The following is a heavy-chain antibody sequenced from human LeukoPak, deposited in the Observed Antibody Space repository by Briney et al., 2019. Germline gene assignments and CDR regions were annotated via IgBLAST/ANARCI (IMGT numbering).Heavy chain of an antibody. CDR3: AKDHYWSIDY. CDR1: GFDFSSNW. V-gene: IGHV3-74*01. CDR2: IKGDGIST. Sequence: GGSLRLSCAASGFDFSSNWRHWVRHAPGQGLVWVSRIKGDGISTNYADSVKGRFTISRDIAKNTLYLQMNSLRAEDTGVYYCAKDHYWSIDYWGRGTLVTVSS. J-gene: IGHJ4*02. D-gene: IGHD3-3*01.